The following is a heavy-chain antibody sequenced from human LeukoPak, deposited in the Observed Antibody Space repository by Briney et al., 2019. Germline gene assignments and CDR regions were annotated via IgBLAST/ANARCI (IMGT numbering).Heavy chain of an antibody. V-gene: IGHV1-18*01. CDR1: LYTFTSYL. D-gene: IGHD6-13*01. CDR2: ISGHNGNT. J-gene: IGHJ4*02. CDR3: ARIWAEFQLVCDF. Sequence: ASVKVSCKASLYTFTSYLIRWVRPVPGQGLECIGWISGHNGNTDYAQKFKDRVTLTTDTSTSTAYMELRSLTSADTAVYYCARIWAEFQLVCDFWGTGTLVTVS.